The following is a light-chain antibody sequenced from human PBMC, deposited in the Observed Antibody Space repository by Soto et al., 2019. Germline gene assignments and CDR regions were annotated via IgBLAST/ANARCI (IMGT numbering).Light chain of an antibody. J-gene: IGKJ3*01. CDR3: QKYSSVPV. CDR1: QGIRNY. V-gene: IGKV1-27*01. Sequence: DIQMTQSPTSLSASVGDRVTITCRASQGIRNYVAWYQQIPWKAPTLLIYAASTVHSGVPSRFSDSGSGTDFTLTITRLQPEDVATYSSQKYSSVPVFGPGTKVEIK. CDR2: AAS.